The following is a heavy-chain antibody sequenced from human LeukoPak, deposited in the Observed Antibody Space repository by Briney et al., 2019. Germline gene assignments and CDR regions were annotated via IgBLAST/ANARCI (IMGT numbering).Heavy chain of an antibody. Sequence: SGPTLVNPTQTLTLTCTFSGFSLSTSGVGVGWIRQPPGKALEWLARIDWDDDKHYSTSLKTRLTISKDTSKNQVVLTMTNMDPVDTATYYCARTRYDSSGYYSDYWGQGTLVTVSS. CDR3: ARTRYDSSGYYSDY. J-gene: IGHJ4*02. D-gene: IGHD3-22*01. CDR1: GFSLSTSGVG. V-gene: IGHV2-70*11. CDR2: IDWDDDK.